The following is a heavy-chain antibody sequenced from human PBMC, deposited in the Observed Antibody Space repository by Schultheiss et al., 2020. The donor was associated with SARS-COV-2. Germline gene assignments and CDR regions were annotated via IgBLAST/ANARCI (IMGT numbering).Heavy chain of an antibody. D-gene: IGHD3-9*01. CDR1: GFIFSNAW. Sequence: GGSLRLSCAASGFIFSNAWMSWVRQAPGKGLEWVGRIKSKTDGGTTDYAAPVKGRFTISRDDSKNTLYLQMNSLRAEDTAVYYCARDEHDYDILTGYYTGNWFDPWGQGTLVTVSS. J-gene: IGHJ5*02. CDR3: ARDEHDYDILTGYYTGNWFDP. V-gene: IGHV3-15*01. CDR2: IKSKTDGGTT.